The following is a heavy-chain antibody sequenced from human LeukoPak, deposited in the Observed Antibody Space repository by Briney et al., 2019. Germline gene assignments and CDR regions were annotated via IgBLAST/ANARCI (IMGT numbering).Heavy chain of an antibody. CDR3: ARNPRGLYNWFDP. CDR2: MNPNTGNT. J-gene: IGHJ5*02. V-gene: IGHV1-8*01. CDR1: GYSFTSHD. Sequence: ASVKVSCKASGYSFTSHDINWLRQATGQGLEWLGWMNPNTGNTSYAQKFQGRVTMTRNTSISTAYMELSSLRSEDTAIYYCARNPRGLYNWFDPWGQGTLVIVSS.